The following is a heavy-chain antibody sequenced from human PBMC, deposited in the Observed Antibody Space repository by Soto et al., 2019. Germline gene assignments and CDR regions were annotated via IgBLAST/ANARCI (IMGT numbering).Heavy chain of an antibody. Sequence: SETLSLTCTVSGGSVSRGSYYWSWIRQPPGKGLEWIGYIYYSGSTNYNPSLKSRVTISVDTSKNQFSLKLSSVTAADTAVYYCTRDSLDTAMANYYYYYGMDVWGQGTTVTVSS. CDR2: IYYSGST. J-gene: IGHJ6*02. D-gene: IGHD5-18*01. V-gene: IGHV4-61*01. CDR1: GGSVSRGSYY. CDR3: TRDSLDTAMANYYYYYGMDV.